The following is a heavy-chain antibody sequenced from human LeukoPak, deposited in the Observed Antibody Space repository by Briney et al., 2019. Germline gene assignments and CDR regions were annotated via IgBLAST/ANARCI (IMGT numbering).Heavy chain of an antibody. CDR2: INSDGSST. V-gene: IGHV3-74*01. CDR3: AKDRYPYFDWLSPDY. Sequence: GSLRLSCAASGFTFSSYWMHWVRQAPGKGLVWVSRINSDGSSTSYADSVKGRFTISRDNSKNTLYLQMNSLRAEDTAVYYCAKDRYPYFDWLSPDYWGQGTLVTVSS. CDR1: GFTFSSYW. D-gene: IGHD3-9*01. J-gene: IGHJ4*02.